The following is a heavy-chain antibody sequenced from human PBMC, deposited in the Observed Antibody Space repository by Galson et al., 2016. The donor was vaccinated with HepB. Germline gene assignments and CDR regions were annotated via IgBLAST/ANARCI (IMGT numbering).Heavy chain of an antibody. D-gene: IGHD4-23*01. CDR2: ISAYNGNT. J-gene: IGHJ4*02. Sequence: SVKVSCKASGYTFIIYPITWVRQAPGQGLEWMGWISAYNGNTNYAQKFQGRVTMTTDTSTSTAYLDLRSLTSDDTAVYYCAREKDFGGNSYGDYWGQGTLVTVSS. V-gene: IGHV1-18*01. CDR1: GYTFIIYP. CDR3: AREKDFGGNSYGDY.